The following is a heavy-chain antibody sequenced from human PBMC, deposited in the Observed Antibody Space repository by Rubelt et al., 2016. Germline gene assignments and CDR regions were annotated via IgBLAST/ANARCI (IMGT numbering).Heavy chain of an antibody. CDR3: ARRRRYSGSSYWYFDL. Sequence: QVQLQQWGAGLLKPSETLSLTCAVYGGFFSGYYWSWIRQPPGKGLEWIGEINHSGSTNYNPSLKSRVTISVDTSKNQFALKLRSVTAADTAVYYCARRRRYSGSSYWYFDLWGRGTLVTVSS. V-gene: IGHV4-34*01. CDR2: INHSGST. J-gene: IGHJ2*01. CDR1: GGFFSGYY. D-gene: IGHD1-26*01.